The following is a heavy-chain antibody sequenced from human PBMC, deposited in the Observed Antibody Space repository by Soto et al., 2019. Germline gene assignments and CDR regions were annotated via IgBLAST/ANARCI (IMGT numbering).Heavy chain of an antibody. J-gene: IGHJ6*02. D-gene: IGHD5-18*01. CDR1: GGSISSGDYY. V-gene: IGHV4-30-4*01. Sequence: QVQLQESGPGLVKPSQTLSLTCTVSGGSISSGDYYWSWIRQPPGKGLEWIGYIYYSGSTYYNPPLMSRVTISVDTSKNQFSLNLSSVTAADTAVYYCARSHVDTARNGMDVWGQGTTVTVSS. CDR3: ARSHVDTARNGMDV. CDR2: IYYSGST.